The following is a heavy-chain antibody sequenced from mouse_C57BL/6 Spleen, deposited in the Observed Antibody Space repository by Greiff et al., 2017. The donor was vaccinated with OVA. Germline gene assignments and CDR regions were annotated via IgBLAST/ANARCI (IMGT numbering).Heavy chain of an antibody. J-gene: IGHJ4*01. CDR1: GFTFSDYG. Sequence: DVQLVESGGGLVKPGGSLKLSCAASGFTFSDYGMHWVRQAPEKGLEWVAYISSGSSTIYYADTVKGRFTISRDNAKNTLFLQMTSLRSEDTAMYYCAKVPLYYGSSYEAMDYWGQGTSVTVSS. CDR3: AKVPLYYGSSYEAMDY. V-gene: IGHV5-17*01. D-gene: IGHD1-1*01. CDR2: ISSGSSTI.